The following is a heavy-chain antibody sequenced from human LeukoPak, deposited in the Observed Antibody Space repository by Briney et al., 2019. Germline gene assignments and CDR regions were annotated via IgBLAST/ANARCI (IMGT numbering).Heavy chain of an antibody. D-gene: IGHD3-22*01. Sequence: ASVKASCKASGGTFSSYAISWVRQAPGQGREWMGGIIPIFGTANYAQKFQGRVTITTDESTSTAYMELSSLRSEDTAVYYCARDRGYYDSSGSYYFDYWGQGTLVTVSS. CDR2: IIPIFGTA. V-gene: IGHV1-69*05. J-gene: IGHJ4*02. CDR1: GGTFSSYA. CDR3: ARDRGYYDSSGSYYFDY.